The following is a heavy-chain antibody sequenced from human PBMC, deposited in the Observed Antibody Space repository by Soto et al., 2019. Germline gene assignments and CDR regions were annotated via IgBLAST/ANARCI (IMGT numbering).Heavy chain of an antibody. D-gene: IGHD5-18*01. CDR1: GYTFTSYG. CDR2: ISAYNGNT. CDR3: ARDQLDSYGPKGGLDY. J-gene: IGHJ4*02. V-gene: IGHV1-18*01. Sequence: ASVKVSCKASGYTFTSYGISWVRQAPGQGLEWMGWISAYNGNTNYAQKLQGRVTMTTDTSTSTAYMELRSLRSDDTAVYYCARDQLDSYGPKGGLDYWGQGTLVTVSS.